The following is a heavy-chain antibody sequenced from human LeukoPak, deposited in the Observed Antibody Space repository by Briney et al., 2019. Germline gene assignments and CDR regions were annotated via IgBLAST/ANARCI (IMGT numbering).Heavy chain of an antibody. CDR2: INHSGTT. D-gene: IGHD3-3*01. CDR1: GGSVNGYY. J-gene: IGHJ4*02. CDR3: ARVPLRFLEPFDY. V-gene: IGHV4-34*01. Sequence: SETLSLTCSVYGGSVNGYYWSWIRQPPRKGPGLIGEINHSGTTNYNPSLKSRVTMSLDTSKNQFSLRLNSVTAADTAVYYCARVPLRFLEPFDYWGQGTLVTVSS.